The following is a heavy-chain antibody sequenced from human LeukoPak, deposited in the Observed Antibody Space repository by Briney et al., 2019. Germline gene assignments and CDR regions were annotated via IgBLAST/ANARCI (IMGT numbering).Heavy chain of an antibody. CDR3: TKDGLRGYDFDY. V-gene: IGHV3-23*01. D-gene: IGHD5-12*01. J-gene: IGHJ4*02. CDR1: GFTFSDYY. CDR2: ILNSGDTR. Sequence: GGSLRLSCAASGFTFSDYYMSWIRQAPGKGLEWVSSILNSGDTRNYADPVRGRFTVSRDNSKNTLFLQMESLRADDTAVYYCTKDGLRGYDFDYWGQGTLVTVSS.